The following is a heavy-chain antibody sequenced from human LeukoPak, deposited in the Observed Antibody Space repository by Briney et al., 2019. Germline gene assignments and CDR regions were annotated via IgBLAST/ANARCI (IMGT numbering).Heavy chain of an antibody. D-gene: IGHD2-21*01. CDR2: IYYSGST. V-gene: IGHV4-59*08. CDR3: ARIALQDWYFDL. CDR1: GGSISSYY. Sequence: SETLSLTFTVSGGSISSYYWSWIRQPPGKGLEWIGYIYYSGSTYYNPSLKSRVTISVDTSKNQFSLKLSSVTAADTAVYYCARIALQDWYFDLWGRGTLVTVSS. J-gene: IGHJ2*01.